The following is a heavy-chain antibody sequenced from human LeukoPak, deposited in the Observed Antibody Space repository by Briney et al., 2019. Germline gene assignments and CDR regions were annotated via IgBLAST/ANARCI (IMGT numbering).Heavy chain of an antibody. CDR1: GFTLRSYG. Sequence: GRSLRLSCAASGFTLRSYGMHWVRQAPGEGLEWVAVIWHDGSVLDYSESVKGRFTVSRDNRKNTLYLQMDSLRVEDTAVYYCERHRGQAATIDIWGQGTLANVSS. CDR3: ERHRGQAATIDI. V-gene: IGHV3-33*01. CDR2: IWHDGSVL. D-gene: IGHD5-12*01. J-gene: IGHJ4*02.